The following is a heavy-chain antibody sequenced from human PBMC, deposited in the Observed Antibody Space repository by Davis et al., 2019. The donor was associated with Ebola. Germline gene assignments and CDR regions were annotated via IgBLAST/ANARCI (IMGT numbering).Heavy chain of an antibody. CDR2: INPSGGST. V-gene: IGHV1-46*01. CDR3: AIEAGTMDTQTLVGGY. Sequence: ASVKVSCKASGYTFTSYYMHWVRQAPGQGLEWMGIINPSGGSTSYAQKFQGRVTMTRDTSTSTVYMELSSLRSEDTAVYYCAIEAGTMDTQTLVGGYWGQGTLVTVSS. CDR1: GYTFTSYY. D-gene: IGHD5-18*01. J-gene: IGHJ4*02.